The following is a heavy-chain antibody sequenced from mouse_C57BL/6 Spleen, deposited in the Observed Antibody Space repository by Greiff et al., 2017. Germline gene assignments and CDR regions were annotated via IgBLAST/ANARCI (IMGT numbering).Heavy chain of an antibody. Sequence: VHLVESGPELVKPGASVKISCKASGYAFSSSWMNWVKQRPGKGLEWIGRIYPGDGDTNYNGKFKGKATLTADKSSSTAYMQLSSLTSEDSAVYFCARLGDYPYYFDYWGQGTTLTVSS. J-gene: IGHJ2*01. CDR1: GYAFSSSW. D-gene: IGHD2-4*01. CDR3: ARLGDYPYYFDY. V-gene: IGHV1-82*01. CDR2: IYPGDGDT.